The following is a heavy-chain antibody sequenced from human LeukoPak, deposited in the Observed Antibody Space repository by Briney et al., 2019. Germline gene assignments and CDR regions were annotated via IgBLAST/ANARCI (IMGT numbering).Heavy chain of an antibody. D-gene: IGHD6-19*01. CDR1: GYTFTGYY. CDR3: ARGNFQWPVLPD. J-gene: IGHJ4*02. V-gene: IGHV1-2*04. CDR2: INPNSGGT. Sequence: ASVKVSCKASGYTFTGYYMHWVRHAPGQGLEWIGWINPNSGGTNYAQKFQGWVTMTRDTSISTAYMELSRLRSDDTAVYYCARGNFQWPVLPDWGQGTLVTVSS.